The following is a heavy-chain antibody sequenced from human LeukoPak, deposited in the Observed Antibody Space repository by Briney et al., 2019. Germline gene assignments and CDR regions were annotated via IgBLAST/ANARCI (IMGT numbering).Heavy chain of an antibody. J-gene: IGHJ4*02. CDR3: ARSFDWLLTGNFDY. V-gene: IGHV4-34*01. CDR1: GGSFSGYY. Sequence: SETLSLTCAVYGGSFSGYYWSWIRQPPGKGLEWIGEINHSGSTNYNPSLKSRVTISVDTSKNQFSLKLSSVTAADTAVYYCARSFDWLLTGNFDYWGQGTLVTVSS. CDR2: INHSGST. D-gene: IGHD3-9*01.